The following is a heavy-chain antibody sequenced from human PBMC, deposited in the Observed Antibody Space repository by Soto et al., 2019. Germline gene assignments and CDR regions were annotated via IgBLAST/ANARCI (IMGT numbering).Heavy chain of an antibody. J-gene: IGHJ3*02. CDR3: AHRRGYYGSGSGAFDI. V-gene: IGHV2-5*02. D-gene: IGHD3-10*01. Sequence: QITLKESGPPLVKPTQTLTLTCTFSGFSLSTSGVGVGWIRQPPGKALEWLALIYWDDDKRYSPSLKSRLTITKDTSKNQVVLTMTNMDPVDTATYYCAHRRGYYGSGSGAFDIWGQGTMVTVSS. CDR1: GFSLSTSGVG. CDR2: IYWDDDK.